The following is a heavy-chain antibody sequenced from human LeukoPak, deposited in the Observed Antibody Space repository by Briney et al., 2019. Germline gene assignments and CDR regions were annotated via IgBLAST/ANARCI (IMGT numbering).Heavy chain of an antibody. CDR1: GGTFSSYA. J-gene: IGHJ4*02. CDR3: ARDPGSGSYPLGGNFDY. D-gene: IGHD1-26*01. V-gene: IGHV1-69*04. CDR2: IIPILGIA. Sequence: ASVKVSCKASGGTFSSYAISWVRQAPGQGLEWMGRIIPILGIANYAQKFQGRVTITADKSTSTAYMELSSLRSEDTAVYYCARDPGSGSYPLGGNFDYWGQGTLVTVSS.